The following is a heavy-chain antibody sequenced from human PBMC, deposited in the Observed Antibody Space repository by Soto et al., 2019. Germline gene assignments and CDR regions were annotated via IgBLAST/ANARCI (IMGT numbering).Heavy chain of an antibody. V-gene: IGHV4-30-4*08. CDR3: ARVTIFGVLFDY. D-gene: IGHD3-3*01. J-gene: IGHJ4*02. CDR1: GGSISTDSYY. Sequence: SETLSLTCTVSGGSISTDSYYWGWVRQPPGKGLEWIGYIYYSGSTYYNPSLKSRVTISVDTSKNQFSLKLSSVTAADTAVYYCARVTIFGVLFDYWGQGTLVTVSS. CDR2: IYYSGST.